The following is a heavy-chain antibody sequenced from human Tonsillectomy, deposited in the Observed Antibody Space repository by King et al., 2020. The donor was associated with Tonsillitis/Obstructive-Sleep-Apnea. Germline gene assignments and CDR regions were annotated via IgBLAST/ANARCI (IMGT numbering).Heavy chain of an antibody. Sequence: VQLVESGGGLVRPGGSLRLSCAASGFTFSSYVMSWVRQAPGKGLEWVSAISGSGGTTYYADSVKGRFTISRDNSKNTLYLQMNSLRAGDTAMYYCAKEGDQLPHLDYWGQGTLVTVSS. CDR3: AKEGDQLPHLDY. J-gene: IGHJ4*02. CDR1: GFTFSSYV. CDR2: ISGSGGTT. V-gene: IGHV3-23*04. D-gene: IGHD2-2*01.